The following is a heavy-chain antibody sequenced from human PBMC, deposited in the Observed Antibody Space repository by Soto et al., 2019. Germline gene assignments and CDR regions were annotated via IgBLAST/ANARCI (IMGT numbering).Heavy chain of an antibody. J-gene: IGHJ4*02. CDR1: GGSISNYF. V-gene: IGHV4-59*01. CDR2: IYYTGST. CDR3: ARGVFWSGSQIYFLDY. D-gene: IGHD3-3*01. Sequence: SETLSLTCSVSGGSISNYFWSWIRQPPGKGLEWIGYIYYTGSTNFNPSLKSRVTMSVDTSKNQFSLKLSSVTAADTAVYYCARGVFWSGSQIYFLDYCGQGSLVTVSS.